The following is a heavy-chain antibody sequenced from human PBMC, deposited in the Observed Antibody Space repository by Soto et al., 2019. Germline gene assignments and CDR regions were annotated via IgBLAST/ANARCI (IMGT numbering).Heavy chain of an antibody. CDR2: IYYSGST. CDR3: ASSTDEGHYYYYYYYMDV. Sequence: SETLSLTCTVSGGSISSYYWSWIRQPPGKGLEWIGYIYYSGSTNYNPSLKSRVTISVDTSKNQFSLKLSSVTAADTAVYYCASSTDEGHYYYYYYYMDVWGKGTTVTVSS. V-gene: IGHV4-59*01. CDR1: GGSISSYY. J-gene: IGHJ6*03.